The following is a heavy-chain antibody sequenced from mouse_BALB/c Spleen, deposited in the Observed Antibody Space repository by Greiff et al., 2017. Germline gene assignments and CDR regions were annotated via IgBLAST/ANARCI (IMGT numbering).Heavy chain of an antibody. Sequence: EVQLQQSGTVLARPGASVKMSCKASGYTFTSYWMHWVKQRPGQGLEWIGAIYPGNSDTSYNQKFKGKAKLTAVTSTSTAYMELSSLTNEDSAVYYCTRIYDEFAYWGQGTLVTVSA. D-gene: IGHD2-12*01. CDR3: TRIYDEFAY. V-gene: IGHV1-5*01. J-gene: IGHJ3*01. CDR2: IYPGNSDT. CDR1: GYTFTSYW.